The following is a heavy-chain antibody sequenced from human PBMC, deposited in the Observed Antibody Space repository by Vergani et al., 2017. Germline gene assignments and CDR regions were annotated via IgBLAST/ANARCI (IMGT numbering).Heavy chain of an antibody. CDR3: ARVVLFDWFDP. CDR1: GGSISSGSYY. CDR2: IYTSGST. D-gene: IGHD3-10*02. V-gene: IGHV4-61*02. Sequence: QVQLQESGPGLVKPSQTLSLTCTVSGGSISSGSYYWSWIRQPAWKGLEWIGRIYTSGSTNYNPSLKSRVTISVDTSKNQFSLKLSSVTAAHTAVYYCARVVLFDWFDPWVQGSLVTVS. J-gene: IGHJ5*02.